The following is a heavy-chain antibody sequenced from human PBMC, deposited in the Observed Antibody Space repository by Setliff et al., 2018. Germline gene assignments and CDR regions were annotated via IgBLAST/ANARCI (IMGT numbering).Heavy chain of an antibody. D-gene: IGHD6-25*01. Sequence: PGESLKLSCKGSGYRFTTYWIGWVRQMPGKGLEWMGIVFSGDSDTRYSPSFQGQVTMSADKSINTAYLQWSSLKASDTAMYYCARLGAPASHDASDIWGQGTMVTVSS. CDR2: VFSGDSDT. J-gene: IGHJ3*02. V-gene: IGHV5-51*01. CDR3: ARLGAPASHDASDI. CDR1: GYRFTTYW.